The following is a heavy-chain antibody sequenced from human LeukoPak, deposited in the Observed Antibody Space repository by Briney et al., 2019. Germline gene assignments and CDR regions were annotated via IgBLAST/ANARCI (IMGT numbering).Heavy chain of an antibody. J-gene: IGHJ2*01. D-gene: IGHD3-22*01. CDR3: ARGWYDSCGHYYWYFDL. CDR1: GGSISNYY. V-gene: IGHV4-4*09. CDR2: IYTTGST. Sequence: PSETLSLTCTVSGGSISNYYWSWIRQPPGKGLEWIGYIYTTGSTMYNPSLKSRVTMSVETSKNQFSLKLNSVTAADTAVYYCARGWYDSCGHYYWYFDLWGRGTLVTVSS.